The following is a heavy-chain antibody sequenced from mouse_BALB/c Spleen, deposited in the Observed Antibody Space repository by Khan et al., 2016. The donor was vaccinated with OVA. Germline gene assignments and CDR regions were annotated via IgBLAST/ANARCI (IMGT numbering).Heavy chain of an antibody. V-gene: IGHV2-6-1*01. J-gene: IGHJ4*01. CDR1: GFSLTNYG. CDR3: ARQPYYHYNIMDY. CDR2: IWSDGST. D-gene: IGHD2-10*01. Sequence: VELVESGPGLVAPSQSLSITCTISGFSLTNYGVHWVRQPPGKGLEWLVVIWSDGSTTYNSALKSRLTISTDNSKCQVFLKMNSLQTDDTAMYFCARQPYYHYNIMDYWGQGTSVTVAS.